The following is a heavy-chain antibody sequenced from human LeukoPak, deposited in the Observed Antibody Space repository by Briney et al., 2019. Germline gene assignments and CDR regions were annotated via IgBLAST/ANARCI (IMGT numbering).Heavy chain of an antibody. J-gene: IGHJ4*02. Sequence: PGGSLRLSCAASGFTFSAYSMKWVRQAPGKGLEWVSYISSSSGTIYYADSVKGRFTISRDNAKNSLYLQMNGLRDEDTAVYYCARDQSDYYGSGSYSEGSYWGQGTPVTVSS. CDR2: ISSSSGTI. CDR3: ARDQSDYYGSGSYSEGSY. V-gene: IGHV3-48*02. D-gene: IGHD3-10*01. CDR1: GFTFSAYS.